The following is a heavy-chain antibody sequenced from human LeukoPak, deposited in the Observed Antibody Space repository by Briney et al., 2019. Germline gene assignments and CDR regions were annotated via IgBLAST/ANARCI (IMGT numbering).Heavy chain of an antibody. CDR3: ARAEEYSSGWYVPDWFDP. CDR1: GYTFTGYY. Sequence: VASVKVSCKASGYTFTGYYMHWVRQAPGQGLEWMGWINPNSGGTNYAQKFQGRVTMTRDTSISTAYMELSRLRSDDTAVYYCARAEEYSSGWYVPDWFDPWGQGTLVTVSS. V-gene: IGHV1-2*02. D-gene: IGHD6-19*01. J-gene: IGHJ5*02. CDR2: INPNSGGT.